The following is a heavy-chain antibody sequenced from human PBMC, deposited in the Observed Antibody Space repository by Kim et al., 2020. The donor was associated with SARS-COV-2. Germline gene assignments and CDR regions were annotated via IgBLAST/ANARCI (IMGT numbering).Heavy chain of an antibody. V-gene: IGHV4-59*01. Sequence: PSLKSRVTISVDTSKNQFSLKLSSVTAADTAVYYCARAVSSGWSYYFDYWGQGTLVTVSS. J-gene: IGHJ4*02. CDR3: ARAVSSGWSYYFDY. D-gene: IGHD6-19*01.